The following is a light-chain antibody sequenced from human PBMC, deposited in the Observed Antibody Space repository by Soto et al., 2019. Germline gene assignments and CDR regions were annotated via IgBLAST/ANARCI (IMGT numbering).Light chain of an antibody. V-gene: IGKV1-9*01. Sequence: DIQMNHSPSLLSASVGDRVTINCRASQDISSSLAWYQQKSGKAPKPLIYDASTLQSGVPSRFSGSGSGTEFTLTVSGLQPEDFATYSCQQVNGYPFTFGGGTKVDIK. CDR2: DAS. CDR1: QDISSS. CDR3: QQVNGYPFT. J-gene: IGKJ4*01.